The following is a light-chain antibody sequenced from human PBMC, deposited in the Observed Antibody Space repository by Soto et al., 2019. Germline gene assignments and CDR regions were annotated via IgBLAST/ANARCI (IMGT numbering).Light chain of an antibody. Sequence: QSVLTQPASVSGSPGQSITISGTGTSSDVGGYDYVSWYQQHPGKAPKLMIYDVSNRPSGVSNRFSGSKSGNTASLTISGLQAEDEADYYCSSYTSSSTVYVFGTGTKVTVL. CDR2: DVS. J-gene: IGLJ1*01. V-gene: IGLV2-14*01. CDR3: SSYTSSSTVYV. CDR1: SSDVGGYDY.